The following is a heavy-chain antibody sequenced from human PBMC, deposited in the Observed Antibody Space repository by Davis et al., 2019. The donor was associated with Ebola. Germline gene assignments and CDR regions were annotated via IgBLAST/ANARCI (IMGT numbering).Heavy chain of an antibody. CDR1: GFSFTSYY. V-gene: IGHV3-48*01. Sequence: GGSLRLSCAASGFSFTSYYMNWVRQAPGKGLEWVSAISGDTRTTYYADSVKGRFTISRDNSKNTLYLQMNSLRAEDTAVYYCAKDRRDIVGEDIVVVVAATWGQGTLVTVSS. CDR3: AKDRRDIVGEDIVVVVAAT. D-gene: IGHD2-15*01. CDR2: ISGDTRTT. J-gene: IGHJ5*02.